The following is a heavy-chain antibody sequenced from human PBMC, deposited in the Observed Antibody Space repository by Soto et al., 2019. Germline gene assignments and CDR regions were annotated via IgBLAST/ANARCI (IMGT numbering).Heavy chain of an antibody. CDR3: AKHLITMVRGPGEAFAI. CDR1: EFTFSSYG. V-gene: IGHV3-30*18. J-gene: IGHJ3*02. CDR2: ISYDGSNK. D-gene: IGHD3-10*01. Sequence: PGGSLRLSCVACEFTFSSYGMHWVRQAPDKGLEWVAVISYDGSNKYYADSVEGRFTISRDNSKNTLYLQMNSLRAEDTAVYYCAKHLITMVRGPGEAFAIWGQGTMVTVSS.